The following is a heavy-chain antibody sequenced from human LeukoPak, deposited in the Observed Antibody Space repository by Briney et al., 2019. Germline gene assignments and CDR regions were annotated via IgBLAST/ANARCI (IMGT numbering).Heavy chain of an antibody. CDR1: GGSFSGYY. CDR2: INHSGST. J-gene: IGHJ5*02. D-gene: IGHD2-2*01. CDR3: ARGRGLGYCSSTSCYYSNWFDP. V-gene: IGHV4-34*01. Sequence: SETLSLTCAVYGGSFSGYYWSWIRQPPGKGLEWIGEINHSGSTNYNPSLKSRVTISVDTSKNQFSLKLSSVTAGDTAVYYCARGRGLGYCSSTSCYYSNWFDPWGQGTLVTVSS.